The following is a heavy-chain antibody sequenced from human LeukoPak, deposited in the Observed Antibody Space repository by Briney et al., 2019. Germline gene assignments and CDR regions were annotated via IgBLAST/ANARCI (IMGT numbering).Heavy chain of an antibody. CDR2: IYYSGST. J-gene: IGHJ6*03. V-gene: IGHV4-39*01. CDR3: ARLNYYGSGSYYFYYHYYMDV. CDR1: GGSISSSSYY. Sequence: SETLSLTCTVSGGSISSSSYYWGWIRQPPGKGLEWIGSIYYSGSTYYNPSLKSRVTISVDTSKNQFSLKLSSVTAADTAVYYCARLNYYGSGSYYFYYHYYMDVWGKGTTVTISS. D-gene: IGHD3-10*01.